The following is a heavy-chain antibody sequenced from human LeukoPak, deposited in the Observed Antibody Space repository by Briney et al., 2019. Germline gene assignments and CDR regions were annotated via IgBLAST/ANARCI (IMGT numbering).Heavy chain of an antibody. Sequence: PGGSLRLSCAASGFTFSRYWMHWVRQAPGKGLVWVSSISSSSSYIYYADSVKGRFTISRDNAKNSLYLQMNSLRAEDTAVYYCARRKNLDGSGTYYNGNFDYWGQGTLVTVSS. CDR3: ARRKNLDGSGTYYNGNFDY. D-gene: IGHD3-10*01. V-gene: IGHV3-21*01. CDR1: GFTFSRYW. CDR2: ISSSSSYI. J-gene: IGHJ4*02.